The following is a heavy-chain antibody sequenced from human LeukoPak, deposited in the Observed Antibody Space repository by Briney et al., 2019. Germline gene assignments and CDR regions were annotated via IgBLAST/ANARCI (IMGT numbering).Heavy chain of an antibody. Sequence: GGSLRLSCAASGFSFSSYEMNWVRQAPGKGLEWVSSISYSPIHIYYADSVKGRFTISRDDAKSSLSLQMNSLRVEDTAVYYCASGGFGELYWGQGILVTVSS. CDR3: ASGGFGELY. V-gene: IGHV3-21*01. D-gene: IGHD3-10*01. CDR2: ISYSPIHI. CDR1: GFSFSSYE. J-gene: IGHJ4*02.